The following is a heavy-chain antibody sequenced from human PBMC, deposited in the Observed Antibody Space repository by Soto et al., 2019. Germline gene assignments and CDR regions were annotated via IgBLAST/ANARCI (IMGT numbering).Heavy chain of an antibody. V-gene: IGHV3-21*01. Sequence: GGSLRLSCAASGFTFSSYSMNWVRQAPGKGLEWVSSISSSSSYIYYADSVKGRFTISRDNAKNSLYLQMNSLRAEDTAVYYCAALAYCGGDCYWGDAFDIWGQGTMVTVSS. CDR3: AALAYCGGDCYWGDAFDI. D-gene: IGHD2-21*02. CDR2: ISSSSSYI. J-gene: IGHJ3*02. CDR1: GFTFSSYS.